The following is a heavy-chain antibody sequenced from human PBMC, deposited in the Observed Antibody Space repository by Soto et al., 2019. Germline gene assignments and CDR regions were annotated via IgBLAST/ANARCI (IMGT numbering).Heavy chain of an antibody. V-gene: IGHV3-30*18. CDR3: AKVRGGMFDP. CDR1: GFTFSSYG. J-gene: IGHJ5*02. Sequence: QVQLVESGGSVVQPGRSLRLSCAASGFTFSSYGMHWVRQAPGKGLEWVAVISYDGSNKYYADSVKGRFTISRDNSKNTLYLQMNSLRAEDTAVYYCAKVRGGMFDPWGQGTLVTVSS. CDR2: ISYDGSNK. D-gene: IGHD2-15*01.